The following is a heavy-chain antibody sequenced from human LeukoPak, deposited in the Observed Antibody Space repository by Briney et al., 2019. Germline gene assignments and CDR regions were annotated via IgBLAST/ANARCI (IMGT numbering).Heavy chain of an antibody. J-gene: IGHJ4*02. CDR2: ITSSGSTI. V-gene: IGHV3-48*03. D-gene: IGHD3-10*01. CDR3: ARDASGTSDY. CDR1: GFTFSSYE. Sequence: GGSLRLSCAASGFTFSSYEMNWVRQAPGKGLEWVSYITSSGSTIYYADSVKGRFTVSRDNAKNSLYLQMNSLRDEDTAVYYCARDASGTSDYWGQGTLVTVSS.